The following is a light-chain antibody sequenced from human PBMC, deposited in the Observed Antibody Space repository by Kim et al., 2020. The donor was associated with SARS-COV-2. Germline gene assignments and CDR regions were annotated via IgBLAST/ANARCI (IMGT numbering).Light chain of an antibody. V-gene: IGLV3-1*01. Sequence: SYELTQPPSVSVSPGQTATIACSGHKLENKYVCWYQQKPGQSPVLIIYQDNKRPSGIPARFSGSSSGNTATLTISGTQGMDEADYYCQAWDSSTFWVFGGGTQLTVL. CDR3: QAWDSSTFWV. J-gene: IGLJ3*02. CDR2: QDN. CDR1: KLENKY.